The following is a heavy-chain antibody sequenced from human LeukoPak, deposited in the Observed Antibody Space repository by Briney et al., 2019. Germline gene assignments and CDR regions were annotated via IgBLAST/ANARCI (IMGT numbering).Heavy chain of an antibody. D-gene: IGHD6-19*01. CDR1: GGSISSYY. CDR3: ARVKEWLADAFDI. CDR2: IYYSGST. Sequence: SETLSLTCTVSGGSISSYYWSWIRQPPGKGLEWIGYIYYSGSTNYNPSLKSRVIISVDTSKNQFSLKLSSVTAADTAVYYCARVKEWLADAFDIWGQGTMVTVSS. J-gene: IGHJ3*02. V-gene: IGHV4-59*01.